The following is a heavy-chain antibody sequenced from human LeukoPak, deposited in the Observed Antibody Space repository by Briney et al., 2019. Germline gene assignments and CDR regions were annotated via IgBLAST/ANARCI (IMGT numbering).Heavy chain of an antibody. CDR2: IGGNGDTS. V-gene: IGHV3-64*02. CDR1: GFTFSSYA. D-gene: IGHD5-18*01. CDR3: ATRHEYSYPY. Sequence: GGSLRLSCAASGFTFSSYAMHWVRQAPGKGLEYVSAIGGNGDTSYYADSVKGRFTISRDNSKNTVYLQLGSLRTEDMAVYYCATRHEYSYPYWGQGTLVTVSS. J-gene: IGHJ4*02.